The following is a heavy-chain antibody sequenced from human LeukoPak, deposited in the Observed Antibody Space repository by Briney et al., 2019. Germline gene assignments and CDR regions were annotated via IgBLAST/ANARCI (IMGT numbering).Heavy chain of an antibody. D-gene: IGHD3-10*01. CDR3: ARVRVRGVILKYFDY. V-gene: IGHV4-59*01. CDR1: GGSISSYY. Sequence: SETLSLTCTVSGGSISSYYWSWIRQPPGKGLEWIGYIYYSGSTNYNPSLKSRVTISVDTSKNQFSLKLSSVAAADTAVYYCARVRVRGVILKYFDYWGQGTLVTVSS. CDR2: IYYSGST. J-gene: IGHJ4*02.